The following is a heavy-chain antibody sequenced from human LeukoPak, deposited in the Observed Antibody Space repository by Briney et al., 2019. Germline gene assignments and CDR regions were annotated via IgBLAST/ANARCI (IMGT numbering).Heavy chain of an antibody. CDR1: GGSFTAYY. V-gene: IGHV4-34*01. Sequence: SETLSLICAVYGGSFTAYYWTWFRQAPGKGLEWIGEINHGGSTNYNPSLKSRVTMSVDTSKNQFSLKLSSVTAADTAVYYCARSMGIAAAEFDPWGQGTLVTVSS. D-gene: IGHD6-13*01. CDR3: ARSMGIAAAEFDP. CDR2: INHGGST. J-gene: IGHJ5*02.